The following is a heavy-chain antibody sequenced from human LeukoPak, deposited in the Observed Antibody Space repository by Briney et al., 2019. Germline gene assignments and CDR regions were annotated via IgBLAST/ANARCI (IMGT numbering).Heavy chain of an antibody. Sequence: SETLSLTCTASGGSVTSGDYYWTWIRQPPGKGLEWIGYIYYSGSTNYNPSLKSRVTISVDTSKNQFSLKLSSVTAADTAVYYCASGSSYFDYWGQGTLVTVSS. CDR2: IYYSGST. D-gene: IGHD6-6*01. CDR1: GGSVTSGDYY. V-gene: IGHV4-61*08. J-gene: IGHJ4*02. CDR3: ASGSSYFDY.